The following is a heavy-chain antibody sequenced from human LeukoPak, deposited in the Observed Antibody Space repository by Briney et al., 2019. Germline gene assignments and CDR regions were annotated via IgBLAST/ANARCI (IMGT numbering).Heavy chain of an antibody. D-gene: IGHD3-22*01. J-gene: IGHJ3*02. CDR3: ARDRVVYYDSSGYYYGDAFDI. CDR1: GFTFSSYG. Sequence: PGGSLRLSCAASGFTFSSYGMHWVRQAPGKGLEWVAFIRYDGSNKYYADSVKGRFTISRDNSKNTLYLQMNSLRAEDTAVYYCARDRVVYYDSSGYYYGDAFDIWGQGTMVTVSS. CDR2: IRYDGSNK. V-gene: IGHV3-30*02.